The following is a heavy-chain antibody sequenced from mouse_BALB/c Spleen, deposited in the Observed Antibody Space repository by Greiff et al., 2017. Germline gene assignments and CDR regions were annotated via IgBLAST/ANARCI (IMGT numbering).Heavy chain of an antibody. J-gene: IGHJ3*01. V-gene: IGHV2-6-2*01. CDR2: IWSDGST. CDR3: ARQGYYGSSPWFAY. D-gene: IGHD1-1*01. Sequence: QVQLQQSGPDLVAPSQSLSITCTVSGFSLTSYGVHWVRQPPGKGLEWLVVIWSDGSTTYNSALKSRLSISKDNSKSQVFLKMNSLQTDDTAMYYGARQGYYGSSPWFAYWGQGTLVTVSA. CDR1: GFSLTSYG.